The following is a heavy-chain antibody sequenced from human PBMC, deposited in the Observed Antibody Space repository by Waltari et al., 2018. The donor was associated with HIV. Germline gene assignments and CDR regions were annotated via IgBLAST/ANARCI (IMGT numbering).Heavy chain of an antibody. CDR3: ARRVSGYIYDFFDL. J-gene: IGHJ4*02. CDR1: GFTFSTYG. CDR2: ISGSSDYL. Sequence: EVQLVESGGGLVKSGGSLRLSCAASGFTFSTYGMNWVSQAPGKGLEWVSSISGSSDYLYYGDSVKGRFTISRDNAKDSLYLQMNSLRAEDTAIYYCARRVSGYIYDFFDLWGQGTLVTVSS. V-gene: IGHV3-21*02. D-gene: IGHD5-18*01.